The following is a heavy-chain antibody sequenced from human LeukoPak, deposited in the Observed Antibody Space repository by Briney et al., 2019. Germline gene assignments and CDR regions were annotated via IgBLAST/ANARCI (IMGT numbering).Heavy chain of an antibody. D-gene: IGHD6-19*01. CDR1: GGSISSYY. V-gene: IGHV4-59*13. J-gene: IGHJ4*02. CDR3: ARDAPGAVGFDY. CDR2: IYYSGST. Sequence: SETLSLTCTVSGGSISSYYWSWIRQPPGKGLEWIRYIYYSGSTNYNPSLKSRVTISVDTSKNQFSLKLSSVTAADTAVYYCARDAPGAVGFDYWGQGTLVTVSS.